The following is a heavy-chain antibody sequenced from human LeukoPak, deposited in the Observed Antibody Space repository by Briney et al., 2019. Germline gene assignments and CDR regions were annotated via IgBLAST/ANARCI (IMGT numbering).Heavy chain of an antibody. Sequence: PSETLSLTCTVSGGSISTSSYYWGWIRQPPGKGLECIGNIYYSGSTYYNPSLKSRVTISVDTSKNQFSLKLSSVTAADTAVYYCARGSYYYDSSGYFLDYWGQGTLVTVSS. CDR2: IYYSGST. V-gene: IGHV4-39*07. CDR1: GGSISTSSYY. J-gene: IGHJ4*02. CDR3: ARGSYYYDSSGYFLDY. D-gene: IGHD3-22*01.